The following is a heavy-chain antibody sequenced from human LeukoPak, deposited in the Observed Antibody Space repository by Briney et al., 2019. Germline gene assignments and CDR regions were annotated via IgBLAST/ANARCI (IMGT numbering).Heavy chain of an antibody. J-gene: IGHJ4*02. CDR1: GFTFSTYS. V-gene: IGHV3-7*01. CDR2: IKQDGSEK. Sequence: PGGSLRLSCAASGFTFSTYSMSWVRQAPGKGLEWVANIKQDGSEKYYVDSVKGRFTISRDNAKNSLYLQMNSLRAEDTAVYYCARGYYDILTGSKRAVVRGWPLDYWGQGTLVTVSS. D-gene: IGHD3-9*01. CDR3: ARGYYDILTGSKRAVVRGWPLDY.